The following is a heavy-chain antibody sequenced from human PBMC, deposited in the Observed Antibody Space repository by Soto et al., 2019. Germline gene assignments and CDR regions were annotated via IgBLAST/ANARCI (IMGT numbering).Heavy chain of an antibody. CDR3: ARSSSSWPYYPGMDV. J-gene: IGHJ6*02. V-gene: IGHV1-3*01. CDR1: GCTFTGYA. D-gene: IGHD6-13*01. CDR2: INAGNGNT. Sequence: ASGKVSSKACGCTFTGYAMHSLLHTPRQTLEWMGWINAGNGNTEYSQKFQGRVTITRETSATTAHMEMSSLRSEETAVYYCARSSSSWPYYPGMDVWGQGTTVTVSS.